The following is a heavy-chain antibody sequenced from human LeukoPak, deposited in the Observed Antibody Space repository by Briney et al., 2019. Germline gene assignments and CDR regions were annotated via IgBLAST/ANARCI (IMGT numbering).Heavy chain of an antibody. J-gene: IGHJ4*02. CDR2: ISWNGGSI. Sequence: GGSLRLSCAASGFTFDDYAMHWVRQAPGKGLEWVSGISWNGGSIDYADSVKGRCTISRDNAKNSLYLQMNSLRPEDTAFYYCAKAEGFFGGYYDHWGQGTLVTVSS. CDR1: GFTFDDYA. V-gene: IGHV3-9*01. CDR3: AKAEGFFGGYYDH. D-gene: IGHD4-23*01.